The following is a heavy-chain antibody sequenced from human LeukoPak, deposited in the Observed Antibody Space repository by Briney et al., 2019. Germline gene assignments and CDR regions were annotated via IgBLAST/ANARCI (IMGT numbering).Heavy chain of an antibody. Sequence: GGSLRLSCAASGFTFSSYAMSWVRQAPGKGLEWVSAISGSGGSTYYADSVKGRFTISRDNAKNSLYLQMNSLRAEDTAVYYCARGGKQLWVFDYWGQGTLVTVSS. CDR1: GFTFSSYA. D-gene: IGHD5-18*01. CDR3: ARGGKQLWVFDY. CDR2: ISGSGGST. J-gene: IGHJ4*02. V-gene: IGHV3-23*01.